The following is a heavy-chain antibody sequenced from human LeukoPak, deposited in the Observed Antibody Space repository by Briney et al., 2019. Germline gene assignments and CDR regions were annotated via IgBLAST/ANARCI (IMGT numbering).Heavy chain of an antibody. D-gene: IGHD3-22*01. V-gene: IGHV4-34*01. CDR2: INHSGST. Sequence: PSETLSLTCAVYGGSFSGYYWSWIRQPPGKGLEWIGEINHSGSTNYNPSLKSRVTISVDTSKNQFSLKLSSVTAADTAVYYCARGAYYYDSSGYYYIPDAFDIWGQGTMVTVSS. CDR1: GGSFSGYY. J-gene: IGHJ3*02. CDR3: ARGAYYYDSSGYYYIPDAFDI.